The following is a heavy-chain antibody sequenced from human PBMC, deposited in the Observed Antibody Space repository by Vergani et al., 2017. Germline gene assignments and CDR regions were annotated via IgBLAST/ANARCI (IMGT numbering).Heavy chain of an antibody. CDR3: ARLRGSGWEPHNWFDP. V-gene: IGHV4-34*01. Sequence: QVQLQQWGAGLLKPSETLSLTCAVYGGSFSGYYWSWIRQPPGKGLEWIGSIYYSGSTYYNPSLKSRVTISVDTSKNQFSLKLSSVTAADTAVYYCARLRGSGWEPHNWFDPWGQGTLVTVSS. D-gene: IGHD1-26*01. CDR1: GGSFSGYY. J-gene: IGHJ5*02. CDR2: IYYSGST.